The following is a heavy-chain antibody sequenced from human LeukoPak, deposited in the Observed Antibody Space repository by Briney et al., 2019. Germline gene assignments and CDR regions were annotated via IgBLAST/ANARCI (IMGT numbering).Heavy chain of an antibody. CDR2: INAGNGNT. D-gene: IGHD2-15*01. J-gene: IGHJ3*02. CDR3: ARAPPIEWCPGDAFDI. CDR1: GYTFTSSA. Sequence: ASVKVSCKASGYTFTSSAMHWVRQAPGQRLEWMGWINAGNGNTKYSQEFQGRVTITRDTSASTAYMELNSLRSEDMAVYYCARAPPIEWCPGDAFDIWGQGTMVTVSS. V-gene: IGHV1-3*03.